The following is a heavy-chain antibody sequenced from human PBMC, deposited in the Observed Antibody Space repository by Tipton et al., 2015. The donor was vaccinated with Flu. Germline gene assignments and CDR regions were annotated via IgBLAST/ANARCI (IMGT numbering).Heavy chain of an antibody. CDR1: GGSISSYY. J-gene: IGHJ6*02. D-gene: IGHD6-13*01. Sequence: LRLSCTVSGGSISSYYWSWIRQPAGKGLEWIGRIYTSGSTNYNPSLKSRVTMSVDTSKNQFSLTLSSVAAADTAVYYCARDSQQLVHRYYYYGMDVWGQGTTVTVSS. CDR3: ARDSQQLVHRYYYYGMDV. V-gene: IGHV4-4*07. CDR2: IYTSGST.